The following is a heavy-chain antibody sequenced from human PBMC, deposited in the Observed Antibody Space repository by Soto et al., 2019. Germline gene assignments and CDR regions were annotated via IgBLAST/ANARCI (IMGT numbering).Heavy chain of an antibody. Sequence: ASVKVSCKASGYTFTDYYIHWVRQAPGQGLEWMGWVNIYSGGTNQAPKLRGRITMTRVTSITTAYMELRGLTFDDTAVYFCARRGPKQTWFDTWGQGTLVTVSS. J-gene: IGHJ5*02. CDR1: GYTFTDYY. D-gene: IGHD6-13*01. CDR3: ARRGPKQTWFDT. CDR2: VNIYSGGT. V-gene: IGHV1-2*02.